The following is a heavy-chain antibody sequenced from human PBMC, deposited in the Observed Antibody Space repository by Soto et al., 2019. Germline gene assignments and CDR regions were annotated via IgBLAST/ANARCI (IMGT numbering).Heavy chain of an antibody. J-gene: IGHJ5*02. CDR3: ARAPLTGGGWYANWFDP. V-gene: IGHV6-1*01. Sequence: PSQTLSLTCAISGDSVSSNSAAWNWIRQSPSRGLEWLGRTYYRSKWYNDYAVSVKSRITINPDTSKNQFSLQLNSVTPEDTAVYYCARAPLTGGGWYANWFDPWGRGTLVTVSS. CDR1: GDSVSSNSAA. D-gene: IGHD6-19*01. CDR2: TYYRSKWYN.